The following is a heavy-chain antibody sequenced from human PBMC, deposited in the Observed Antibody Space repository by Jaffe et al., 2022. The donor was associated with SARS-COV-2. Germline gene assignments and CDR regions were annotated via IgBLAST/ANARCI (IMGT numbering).Heavy chain of an antibody. J-gene: IGHJ6*03. CDR3: ATRHTTGYYYYMDV. CDR1: GGSVSSGSHY. V-gene: IGHV4-61*01. Sequence: QVQLQESGPGLLKPSETLSLTCTVSGGSVSSGSHYWSWIRQPPGKGLEWIGYIHYSGSTNYNPSLKSRVTISVDTSKNQFSLKLNSVTAADTAVYFCATRHTTGYYYYMDVWGKGTTVSVSS. CDR2: IHYSGST. D-gene: IGHD4-17*01.